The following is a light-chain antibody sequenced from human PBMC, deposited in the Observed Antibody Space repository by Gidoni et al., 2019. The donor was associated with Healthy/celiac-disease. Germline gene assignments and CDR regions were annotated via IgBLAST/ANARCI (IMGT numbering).Light chain of an antibody. CDR3: MQALQTPWT. V-gene: IGKV2-28*01. J-gene: IGKJ1*01. Sequence: DIVMTQSPLSLPVTPGEPASISCRSSQSLLHSNGYNYLDWYLQKQGQSQQLLIYLGSNRASGVPDRLSGSGSGTDFTLKISRGEAEDVGVYYCMQALQTPWTFGQXTKVEIK. CDR1: QSLLHSNGYNY. CDR2: LGS.